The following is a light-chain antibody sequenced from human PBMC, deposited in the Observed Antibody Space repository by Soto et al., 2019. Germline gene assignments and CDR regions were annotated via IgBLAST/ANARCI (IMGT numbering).Light chain of an antibody. V-gene: IGLV2-14*03. CDR1: SSDVGGYNY. J-gene: IGLJ1*01. CDR2: EVG. Sequence: QSVLTQPASVSGYPGQSITISCTGTSSDVGGYNYVSWYQQHPGKGPKLMIYEVGNRPSGVSNRFSGSKSGNTATLTISGLQAEDEADYYCSSYTSTTTRVFGTGTKVTVL. CDR3: SSYTSTTTRV.